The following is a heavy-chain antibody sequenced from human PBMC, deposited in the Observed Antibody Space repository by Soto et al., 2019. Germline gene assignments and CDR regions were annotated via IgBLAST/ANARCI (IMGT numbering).Heavy chain of an antibody. CDR1: GFTFSSYG. CDR2: ISYDGSNK. Sequence: GGSLRLSCAASGFTFSSYGMHWVRQAPGKGLEWVAVISYDGSNKYYADSVKGRFTISRDNSKNTLYLQMNSLRAEDTAVYYCAKDRGDYDFWSGYHQTPRDYWGQGTLVTVSS. J-gene: IGHJ4*02. V-gene: IGHV3-30*18. CDR3: AKDRGDYDFWSGYHQTPRDY. D-gene: IGHD3-3*01.